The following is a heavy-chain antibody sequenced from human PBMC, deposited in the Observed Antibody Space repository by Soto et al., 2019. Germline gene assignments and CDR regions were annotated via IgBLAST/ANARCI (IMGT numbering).Heavy chain of an antibody. J-gene: IGHJ4*02. CDR2: IYYSGST. Sequence: PSETLSLTCTVSGASISSSSYYCGWIRQPPGKGLEWIGSIYYSGSTYYNPSLKSRVTISVDTSKNQFSLKLSSVTAADTAVYYCARLYCSSTSCYEGFFDYWGQGTLVTVSS. D-gene: IGHD2-2*01. V-gene: IGHV4-39*01. CDR3: ARLYCSSTSCYEGFFDY. CDR1: GASISSSSYY.